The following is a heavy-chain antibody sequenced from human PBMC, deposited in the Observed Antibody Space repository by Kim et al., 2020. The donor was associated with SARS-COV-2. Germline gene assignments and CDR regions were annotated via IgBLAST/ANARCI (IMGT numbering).Heavy chain of an antibody. J-gene: IGHJ4*02. V-gene: IGHV3-30*18. Sequence: GGSLRLSCAASEFTFSNYVMHWVRQAPGKGLEWVAVISFDGSSKYYADSVKGRFTISRDNSKNTLYLQMNSLRPEDTAVYYCAKVYNILTGLYDPSPFHYWGQGTLVSVSS. D-gene: IGHD3-9*01. CDR1: EFTFSNYV. CDR2: ISFDGSSK. CDR3: AKVYNILTGLYDPSPFHY.